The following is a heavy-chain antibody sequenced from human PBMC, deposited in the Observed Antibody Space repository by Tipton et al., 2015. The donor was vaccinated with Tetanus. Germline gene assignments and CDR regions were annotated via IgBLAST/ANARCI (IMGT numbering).Heavy chain of an antibody. V-gene: IGHV4-39*01. CDR3: ARHLYGYWFDP. CDR2: IYFEGST. CDR1: GGSISDKKYY. Sequence: TLSLTCTVSGGSISDKKYYWGWIRQLPGRGLEWIASIYFEGSTYYSPSLKSRVTIAVDRSQNVFSLNLTSVTAADTAVYYCARHLYGYWFDPWGQGALVTVSS. D-gene: IGHD3-10*01. J-gene: IGHJ5*02.